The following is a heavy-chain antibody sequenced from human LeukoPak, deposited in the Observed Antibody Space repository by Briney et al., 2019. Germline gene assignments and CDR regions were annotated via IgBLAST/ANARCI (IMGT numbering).Heavy chain of an antibody. J-gene: IGHJ5*02. V-gene: IGHV1-8*01. CDR3: ARGEHTQWLVTQRGEDWFDP. Sequence: ASVKVSCKASGYTFTSYDINWVRQATGQGLEWMGWMNPNSGNTGYAQKFQGRVTMTRNTSISTAYMELSSLRSEDTAVYYCARGEHTQWLVTQRGEDWFDPWGQGTLVTVSS. D-gene: IGHD6-19*01. CDR1: GYTFTSYD. CDR2: MNPNSGNT.